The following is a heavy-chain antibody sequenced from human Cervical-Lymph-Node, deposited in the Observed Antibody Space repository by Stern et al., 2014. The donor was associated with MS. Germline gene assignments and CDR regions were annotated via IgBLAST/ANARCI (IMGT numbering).Heavy chain of an antibody. J-gene: IGHJ4*02. CDR2: SLEKSNGYIT. CDR1: GFTFRDHH. CDR3: ARDYRGNYCLDY. D-gene: IGHD1-26*01. Sequence: EVQLVESGGGLVQPGGSLRLSCAASGFTFRDHHMDWVRQAPGKGLEWVGLSLEKSNGYITEYAASVKGRFTISRDDSTDSVYLQMNSLKTEDTAVYYCARDYRGNYCLDYWGQGTLVTVSS. V-gene: IGHV3-72*01.